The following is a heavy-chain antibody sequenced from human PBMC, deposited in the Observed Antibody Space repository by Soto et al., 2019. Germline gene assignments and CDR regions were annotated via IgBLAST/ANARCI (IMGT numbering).Heavy chain of an antibody. CDR3: ARVSGSYYYAMDV. Sequence: QVQLQESGPGLVKPSGTLSLTCAVSGGSISSSNWWSWVRQPPGKGLEWIGEIYHSGSTNYNQSLKSRVTISVDKSKIQFSLKLSSVAAADTAVYYCARVSGSYYYAMDVWGQGTTVTVSS. J-gene: IGHJ6*02. CDR2: IYHSGST. CDR1: GGSISSSNW. V-gene: IGHV4-4*02. D-gene: IGHD1-26*01.